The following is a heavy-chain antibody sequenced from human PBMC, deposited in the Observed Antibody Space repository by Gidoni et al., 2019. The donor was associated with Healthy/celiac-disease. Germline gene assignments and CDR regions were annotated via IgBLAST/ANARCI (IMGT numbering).Heavy chain of an antibody. CDR3: ASVRDYDSSGYLVSDDY. D-gene: IGHD3-22*01. Sequence: QVQLPQWGAGLLKPSETLSLTCAVYGGSFSGYYWSWSRQPPGKELEWIGEIYHSGSTNYHPSLNSRFTISVDTSKNQCSLKLSSVTAADTAVYYCASVRDYDSSGYLVSDDYCGQGTLVTVSS. CDR1: GGSFSGYY. J-gene: IGHJ4*02. CDR2: IYHSGST. V-gene: IGHV4-34*01.